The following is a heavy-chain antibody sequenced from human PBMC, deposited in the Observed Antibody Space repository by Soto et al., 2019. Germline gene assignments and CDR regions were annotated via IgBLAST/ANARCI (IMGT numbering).Heavy chain of an antibody. CDR2: INHSGST. D-gene: IGHD5-12*01. Sequence: QVQLQQWGAGLLKPSETLSLTCAVYGGSFSGYYWSWIRQPPGKGLEWIGEINHSGSTNYSPSLKSRVTISVDTSKNQFSLKLSSVTAADTAVYYCARVRGRSWLRSFDYWGQGTLVTVSS. J-gene: IGHJ4*02. V-gene: IGHV4-34*01. CDR1: GGSFSGYY. CDR3: ARVRGRSWLRSFDY.